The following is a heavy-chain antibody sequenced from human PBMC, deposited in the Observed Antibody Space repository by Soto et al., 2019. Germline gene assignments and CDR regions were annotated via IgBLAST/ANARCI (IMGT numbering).Heavy chain of an antibody. D-gene: IGHD3-3*01. J-gene: IGHJ6*02. Sequence: SETLSLTCTVSGGSISSGDYYWSWIRQPPGKGLEWIGYIYYSGSTYYNPSLKSRVTISVDTPKNQFSLKLSSVTAADTAVYYCARVLGVGYDFWSGYPFYGMDVWGQGTTVTVSS. V-gene: IGHV4-30-4*01. CDR2: IYYSGST. CDR3: ARVLGVGYDFWSGYPFYGMDV. CDR1: GGSISSGDYY.